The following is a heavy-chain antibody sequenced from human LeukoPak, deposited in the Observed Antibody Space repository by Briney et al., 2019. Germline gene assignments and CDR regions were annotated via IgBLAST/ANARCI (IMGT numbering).Heavy chain of an antibody. V-gene: IGHV3-30*02. Sequence: GGSLRLSCAASGFTFSSYAIHWVRQGPGKVLEWVAYIAHHGSNKYYADSVKGRFTISRDNSKRTLYLQMNSLRADDTAVYYCAKDGSWSCTDWGQGTLVTVSS. CDR2: IAHHGSNK. J-gene: IGHJ4*02. D-gene: IGHD2-8*02. CDR3: AKDGSWSCTD. CDR1: GFTFSSYA.